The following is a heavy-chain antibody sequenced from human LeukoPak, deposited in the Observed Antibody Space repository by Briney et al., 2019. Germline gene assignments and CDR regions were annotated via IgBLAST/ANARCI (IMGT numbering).Heavy chain of an antibody. CDR1: GGSSSSYY. Sequence: SETLSLTCTVSGGSSSSYYWSWIRQPPGKGLEWIGYAYYSGSNNYNPSLKSRVTISLDTSKSQFSLKLSSVTATDTAVYYCARHAFWYSSFFDYWGQGTLVTVSS. CDR2: AYYSGSN. J-gene: IGHJ4*02. V-gene: IGHV4-59*08. D-gene: IGHD6-19*01. CDR3: ARHAFWYSSFFDY.